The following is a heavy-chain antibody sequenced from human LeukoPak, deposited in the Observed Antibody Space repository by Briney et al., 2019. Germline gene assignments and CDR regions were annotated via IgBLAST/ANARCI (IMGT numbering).Heavy chain of an antibody. J-gene: IGHJ4*02. CDR1: GFTINTYA. CDR3: AKDGVYDILTGYSAASLYYFDY. V-gene: IGHV3-23*01. Sequence: GGSLRLSCEVSGFTINTYAMSWVRQVPGKGLEWVSAISGSGGSTHYADSVKGRFTISRDNAKNSLYLQMNSLRAEDTAVYYCAKDGVYDILTGYSAASLYYFDYWGQGTLVTVSS. D-gene: IGHD3-9*01. CDR2: ISGSGGST.